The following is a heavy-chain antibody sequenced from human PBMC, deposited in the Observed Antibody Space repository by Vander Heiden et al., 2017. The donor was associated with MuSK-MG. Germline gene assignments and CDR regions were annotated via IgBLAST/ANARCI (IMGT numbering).Heavy chain of an antibody. CDR2: ISGSGGST. Sequence: EVQLLESGGGLVQPGGSLRLSCEASGFTFSSYAMSWVRQAPGKGLGWVSAISGSGGSTYYADSVKGRFTISRDNSKNTLYLQMNSLRAEDTAVYYCARAYYYGSGSPNWFDPWGQGTLVTVSS. CDR3: ARAYYYGSGSPNWFDP. V-gene: IGHV3-23*01. D-gene: IGHD3-10*01. J-gene: IGHJ5*02. CDR1: GFTFSSYA.